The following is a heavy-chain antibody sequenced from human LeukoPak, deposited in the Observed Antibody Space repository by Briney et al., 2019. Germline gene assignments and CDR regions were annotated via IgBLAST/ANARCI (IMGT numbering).Heavy chain of an antibody. CDR2: IYYRGRT. Sequence: SETLSLTCAVSGGSINNYYWSWVRQPPGKGLEWMGYIYYRGRTNYNPSLDSRVSFSVDTSKNQFSLKLNSVTAADTAVYYCARGGDYGDLRYFDYWGQGTLVTVSS. CDR3: ARGGDYGDLRYFDY. CDR1: GGSINNYY. D-gene: IGHD4-17*01. J-gene: IGHJ4*02. V-gene: IGHV4-59*01.